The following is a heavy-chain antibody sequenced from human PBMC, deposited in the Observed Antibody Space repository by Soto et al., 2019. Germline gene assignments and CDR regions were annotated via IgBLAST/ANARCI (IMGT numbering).Heavy chain of an antibody. D-gene: IGHD6-13*01. CDR3: ARSNLAAAAIEA. V-gene: IGHV4-31*03. J-gene: IGHJ5*02. CDR1: GGSISSGGYY. CDR2: IYYSGST. Sequence: SETLSLTCTVSGGSISSGGYYWSWIRQHPGKGLEWIGYIYYSGSTYYNPSLKSRVTISVDTSKNQFSLKLSSVTAADTAVYYCARSNLAAAAIEAWGQGTLVTVSS.